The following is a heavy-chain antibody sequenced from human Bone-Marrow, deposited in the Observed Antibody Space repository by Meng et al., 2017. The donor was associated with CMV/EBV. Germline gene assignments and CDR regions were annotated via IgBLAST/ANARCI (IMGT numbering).Heavy chain of an antibody. CDR3: ARELQYSSGWYGSYYYYGMDV. CDR2: TYYRSKWYN. Sequence: SQTLSLTCAISGDSVSSNSAARNWIRQSPSRGLEWLGRTYYRSKWYNDYAVSVKSRITINPDTSKNQFSLQLNSVTPEDTAVYYCARELQYSSGWYGSYYYYGMDVWGQGTTVTVSS. V-gene: IGHV6-1*01. J-gene: IGHJ6*02. D-gene: IGHD6-19*01. CDR1: GDSVSSNSAA.